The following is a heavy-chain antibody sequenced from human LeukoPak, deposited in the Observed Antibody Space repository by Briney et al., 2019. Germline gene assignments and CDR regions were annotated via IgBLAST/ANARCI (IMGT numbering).Heavy chain of an antibody. V-gene: IGHV1-46*01. Sequence: ASVKVSCKASGYSFISYYMHWVRQAPGQGLEWMGFFNPNGDSTTYAQKFQGRVTMTRDTSTSTVYMELSSLRSEDTAVYYCARCSPYNYDSSVGIDGFGIWGQGTMVTVSS. J-gene: IGHJ3*02. CDR2: FNPNGDST. D-gene: IGHD3-22*01. CDR1: GYSFISYY. CDR3: ARCSPYNYDSSVGIDGFGI.